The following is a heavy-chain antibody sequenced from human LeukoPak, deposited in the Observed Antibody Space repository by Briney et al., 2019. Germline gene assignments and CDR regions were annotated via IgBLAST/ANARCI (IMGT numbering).Heavy chain of an antibody. CDR3: ARGHLKSTYYYGSGSYFTFDY. Sequence: PSETLSLTCAVYGGSFSGYYWSWIRQPPGKGLEWIGEINHSGSTNYNPSLKSRVTISEDTSKNQFSLKLSFVTAADTAVYYCARGHLKSTYYYGSGSYFTFDYWGQGTLVTVSS. CDR1: GGSFSGYY. CDR2: INHSGST. D-gene: IGHD3-10*01. V-gene: IGHV4-34*01. J-gene: IGHJ4*02.